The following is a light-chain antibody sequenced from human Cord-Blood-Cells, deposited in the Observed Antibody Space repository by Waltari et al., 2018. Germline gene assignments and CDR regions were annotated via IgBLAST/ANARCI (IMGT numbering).Light chain of an antibody. Sequence: EIVLTESPGTLPLSPVETATLSCRASKSVSSSYLAWYQQKPGQAPRLLIYGASSRSTGIPDRFSGSGSGTDFTLTISRLEPEDVAVYYCQQDGSSPLTFGGGTKVEIK. CDR2: GAS. CDR1: KSVSSSY. J-gene: IGKJ4*01. CDR3: QQDGSSPLT. V-gene: IGKV3-20*01.